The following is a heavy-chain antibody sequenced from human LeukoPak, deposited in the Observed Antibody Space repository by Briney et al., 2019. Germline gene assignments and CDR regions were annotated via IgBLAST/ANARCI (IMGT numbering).Heavy chain of an antibody. D-gene: IGHD3-10*01. CDR2: ISSSGSTI. CDR3: ARTTYYYGSGPLDV. V-gene: IGHV3-48*03. CDR1: GFTFSSYE. Sequence: PGGSLRLSCAASGFTFSSYEMNWVRQAPGKGLEWVSYISSSGSTIYYADSVKGRFTIPRDNAKNSLYLQMNSLRAEDTAVYYCARTTYYYGSGPLDVWGKGTTVTVSS. J-gene: IGHJ6*04.